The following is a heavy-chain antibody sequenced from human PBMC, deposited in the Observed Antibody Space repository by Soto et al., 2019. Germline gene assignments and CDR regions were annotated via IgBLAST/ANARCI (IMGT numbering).Heavy chain of an antibody. J-gene: IGHJ6*02. CDR3: ARLGTYDFWSGYFPGAMDV. V-gene: IGHV4-39*01. CDR1: GGSISSSSYY. CDR2: IYYSGST. Sequence: SETLSLTCTVSGGSISSSSYYWGWIRQPPGKGLEWIGSIYYSGSTYYNPSLKSRGTISVDTSKNQFSLKLSSVTAADTAVYYCARLGTYDFWSGYFPGAMDVWGQGTTVTVSS. D-gene: IGHD3-3*01.